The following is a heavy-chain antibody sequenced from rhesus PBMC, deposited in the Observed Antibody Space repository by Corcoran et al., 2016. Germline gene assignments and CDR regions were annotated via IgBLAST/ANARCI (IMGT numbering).Heavy chain of an antibody. D-gene: IGHD2-15*01. CDR3: NRGGCSSTYCTHTLDV. CDR1: GFTFSNHY. Sequence: EVQLVESGGGLVQPGGSLRVSCAASGFTFSNHYMYWVRKAPGKGLEWVGFIRRQGDGATAEYAASVKGRFTISRENSKSIAYLEMGSLKTEDTAVYYCNRGGCSSTYCTHTLDVWGRGVLVTVSS. J-gene: IGHJ5-2*02. CDR2: IRRQGDGATA. V-gene: IGHV3-6*01.